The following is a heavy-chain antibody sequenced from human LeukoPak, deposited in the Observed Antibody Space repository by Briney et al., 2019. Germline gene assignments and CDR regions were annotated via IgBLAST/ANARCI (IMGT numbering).Heavy chain of an antibody. D-gene: IGHD3-22*01. CDR1: GFTFSSYG. CDR2: ISYDGSNK. CDR3: AKSRSYYYDSSGYYAVDY. Sequence: GGSLRLSCAASGFTFSSYGMHWVRQAPGKGLEWVAVISYDGSNKYYADSVKGRFTISRDNSKNTLYLQMSSLRAEDTAVYYCAKSRSYYYDSSGYYAVDYWGQGTLVTVSS. V-gene: IGHV3-30*18. J-gene: IGHJ4*02.